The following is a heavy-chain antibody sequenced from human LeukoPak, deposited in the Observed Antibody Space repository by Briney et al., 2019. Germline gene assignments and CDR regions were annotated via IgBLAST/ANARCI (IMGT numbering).Heavy chain of an antibody. CDR2: INTNTGNP. D-gene: IGHD2-15*01. Sequence: ASVRVSCKASGYTFNIYALDWVRQAPGQGREWMGWINTNTGNPTYAQGFTGRFVFSLDTSVSTAYLEISSLKAEDTAVYYCARARYCIGSTCPAGYYGMDVWGQGTTATVSS. J-gene: IGHJ6*02. CDR1: GYTFNIYA. CDR3: ARARYCIGSTCPAGYYGMDV. V-gene: IGHV7-4-1*02.